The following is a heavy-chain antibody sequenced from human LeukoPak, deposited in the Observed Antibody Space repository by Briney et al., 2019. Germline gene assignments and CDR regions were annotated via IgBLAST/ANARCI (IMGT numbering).Heavy chain of an antibody. Sequence: ASVKVSCKASGGTFSSYAISRVRQAPGQGLEWMGGIIPIFGTANYAQKFQGRVTITADESTSTAYMELSSLRSEDTAVYYCARVAGGSGSYYLFDYWGQGTLVTVSS. V-gene: IGHV1-69*13. D-gene: IGHD3-10*01. CDR1: GGTFSSYA. CDR3: ARVAGGSGSYYLFDY. CDR2: IIPIFGTA. J-gene: IGHJ4*02.